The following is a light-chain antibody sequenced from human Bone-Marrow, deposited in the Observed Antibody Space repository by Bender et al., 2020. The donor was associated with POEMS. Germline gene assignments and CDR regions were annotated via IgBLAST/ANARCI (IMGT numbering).Light chain of an antibody. CDR1: SSNIGAGYD. Sequence: QSVLTQPPSVSGAPGQRVTISCTGSSSNIGAGYDVHWYQQFPGTAPKLLIYVNSNRPSGVPDRFSGSKSGTSASLAISGLRSEDEADYYCAAWDDSLSGWLFGGGTKLTVL. J-gene: IGLJ3*02. V-gene: IGLV1-40*01. CDR2: VNS. CDR3: AAWDDSLSGWL.